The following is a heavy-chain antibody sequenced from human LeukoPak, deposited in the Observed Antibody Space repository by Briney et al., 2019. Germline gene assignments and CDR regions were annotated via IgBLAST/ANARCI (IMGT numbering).Heavy chain of an antibody. D-gene: IGHD5-18*01. J-gene: IGHJ4*02. Sequence: ASVKVSCKASGGTFSSYAISWVRQAPGQGLEWMGGIIPIFGTANYAQKFQGRVTITADESTSTAYMELSSLRSEDTAVYDCARGRDTAMGNFDYWGQGTLVTVSS. CDR1: GGTFSSYA. CDR3: ARGRDTAMGNFDY. CDR2: IIPIFGTA. V-gene: IGHV1-69*13.